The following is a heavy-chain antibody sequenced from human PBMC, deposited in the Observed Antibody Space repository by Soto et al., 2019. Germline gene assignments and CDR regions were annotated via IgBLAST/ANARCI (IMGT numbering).Heavy chain of an antibody. Sequence: PGGSLRLSCAASGFTFSSYAMSWVRQAPGKGLEWVSAISGSGGSTYYADSVKGRLTISRDNAKNTLYLQMNSLRAEDTAVFYCGRGGSDSPMAPGYWGQGTLVTVSS. J-gene: IGHJ4*02. D-gene: IGHD5-18*01. CDR2: ISGSGGST. CDR1: GFTFSSYA. CDR3: GRGGSDSPMAPGY. V-gene: IGHV3-23*01.